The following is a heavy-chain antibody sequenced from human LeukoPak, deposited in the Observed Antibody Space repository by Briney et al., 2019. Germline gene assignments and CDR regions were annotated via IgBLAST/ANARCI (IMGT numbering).Heavy chain of an antibody. V-gene: IGHV5-51*01. CDR1: GYSFTSYW. CDR2: IYPGDSDT. CDR3: ARSSDGAMVPFDY. J-gene: IGHJ4*02. Sequence: GESLKNSCKGSGYSFTSYWIGWVRQMPGKGLEWMGIIYPGDSDTRYSPSFQGQVTISADKSISTAYLQWSSPKASDTAMYYCARSSDGAMVPFDYWGQGTLVTVSS. D-gene: IGHD5-18*01.